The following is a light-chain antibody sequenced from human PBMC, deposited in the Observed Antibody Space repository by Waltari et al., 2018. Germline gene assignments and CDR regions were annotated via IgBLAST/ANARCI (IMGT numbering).Light chain of an antibody. Sequence: SYELTQPPSVSVSPGQTASIPCSGDQLGDKYACWYQQKPGQPPVLVIYQDSKRPSGIPERFSGSNSGNTATLTISGTQAMDEADYYCQAWDSSIVVFGGGTKLTVL. CDR2: QDS. V-gene: IGLV3-1*01. CDR1: QLGDKY. J-gene: IGLJ2*01. CDR3: QAWDSSIVV.